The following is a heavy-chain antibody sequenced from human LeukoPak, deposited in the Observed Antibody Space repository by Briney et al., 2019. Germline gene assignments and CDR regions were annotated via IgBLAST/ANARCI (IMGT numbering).Heavy chain of an antibody. J-gene: IGHJ3*02. D-gene: IGHD3-16*01. CDR3: ARNSLGSDAFDI. V-gene: IGHV4-59*01. CDR2: IYYSGST. Sequence: SETLSLTCTVSGGSISSYYWGWIRQPPGKGLEWIGYIYYSGSTNYNPSLKSRVTISVDTSKNQFSLKLSSVTAADTAVYYCARNSLGSDAFDIWGQGTMVTVSS. CDR1: GGSISSYY.